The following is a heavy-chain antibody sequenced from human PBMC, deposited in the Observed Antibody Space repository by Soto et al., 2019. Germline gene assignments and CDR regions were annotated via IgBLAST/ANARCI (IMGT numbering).Heavy chain of an antibody. CDR1: GFTFSGSA. Sequence: EVQLVESGGGLVQPGGSLKLSCAASGFTFSGSAMHWVRQASGKGLEWVGHIRSKPNNYATAYAASVKGRFTISRDDSKNTAYLQMNSLRTEDTAVYYCTGFPGGSGPDWGQGTLVTVSS. D-gene: IGHD3-10*01. V-gene: IGHV3-73*02. CDR3: TGFPGGSGPD. J-gene: IGHJ1*01. CDR2: IRSKPNNYAT.